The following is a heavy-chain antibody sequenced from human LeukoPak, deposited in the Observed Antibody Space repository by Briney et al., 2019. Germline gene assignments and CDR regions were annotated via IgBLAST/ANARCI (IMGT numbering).Heavy chain of an antibody. D-gene: IGHD3-10*01. J-gene: IGHJ5*02. CDR1: GYKFLTYE. CDR2: MNPHTGNT. Sequence: ASVKVSCKASGYKFLTYEINWVRQAIGQGLEWMGWMNPHTGNTGYAQKFQGRVTMTWNTSIGTAYMELSSLGSEDTAMYYCARVSPYYYGSGSEFDPWGQGTLVTVSS. V-gene: IGHV1-8*01. CDR3: ARVSPYYYGSGSEFDP.